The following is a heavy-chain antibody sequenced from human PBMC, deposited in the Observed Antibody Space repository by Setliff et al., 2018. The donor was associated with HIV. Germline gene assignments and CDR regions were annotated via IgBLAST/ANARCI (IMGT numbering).Heavy chain of an antibody. Sequence: GGSLRLSCAASEFTFSSYAMSWVRQAPGKGLEWLSLMCGINDNTHYADSVKGRFTISRDNSKNTLYLQMNSLRAEDTAVYYCARGVFDYWGQGALVTVSS. CDR3: ARGVFDY. J-gene: IGHJ4*02. CDR2: MCGINDNT. CDR1: EFTFSSYA. V-gene: IGHV3-23*01.